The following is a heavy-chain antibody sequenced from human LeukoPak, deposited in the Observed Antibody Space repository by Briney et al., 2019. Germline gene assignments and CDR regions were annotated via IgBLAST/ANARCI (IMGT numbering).Heavy chain of an antibody. J-gene: IGHJ4*02. V-gene: IGHV3-48*01. CDR1: GFTFSNYS. CDR2: ISSSTAFI. CDR3: ARLFAGKIGGYYGY. D-gene: IGHD3-22*01. Sequence: GGSLRLSCAASGFTFSNYSMNWVRQAPGKGLHWVSYISSSTAFIYYADSVKGRFTISRDNSKNTLYLQMNSLRAEDTAVYYCARLFAGKIGGYYGYWGQGTLVTVSS.